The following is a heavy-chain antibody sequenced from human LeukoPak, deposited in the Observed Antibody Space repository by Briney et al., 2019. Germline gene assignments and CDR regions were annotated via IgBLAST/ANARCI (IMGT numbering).Heavy chain of an antibody. Sequence: LSGGSLRLSCAASGFTFSSYAMSWVRQAPGKGLEWVSAISGSGGSTYYADSVKGRFTISRDNSKNTLYLQMNSLRAEDTAVYYCARAPHSGLIDYWGQGTLVTVSS. D-gene: IGHD3-10*01. J-gene: IGHJ4*02. CDR2: ISGSGGST. CDR3: ARAPHSGLIDY. CDR1: GFTFSSYA. V-gene: IGHV3-23*01.